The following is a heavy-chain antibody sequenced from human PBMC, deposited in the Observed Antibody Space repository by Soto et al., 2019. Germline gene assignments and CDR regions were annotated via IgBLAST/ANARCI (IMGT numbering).Heavy chain of an antibody. J-gene: IGHJ3*02. Sequence: VQLVESGGGLVQPGGSLRLSCAASGFYFSGFEMNWVRQAPGKGLEWVAVISYDGSNKYYADSVKGRFTISRDNSKNTLYLQMNSLRAEDTAVYYCARDKSPGAKTNAFDIWGQGTMVTVSS. CDR1: GFYFSGFE. V-gene: IGHV3-30-3*01. CDR3: ARDKSPGAKTNAFDI. CDR2: ISYDGSNK. D-gene: IGHD3-10*01.